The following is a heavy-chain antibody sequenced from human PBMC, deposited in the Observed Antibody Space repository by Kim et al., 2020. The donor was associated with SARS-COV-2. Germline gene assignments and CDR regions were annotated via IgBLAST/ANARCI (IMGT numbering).Heavy chain of an antibody. Sequence: ASVKVSCKSSGYTFTSYYMHWVRQAPGQGLEWMGIINPSGGSTSYAQKFQGRVTMTRDTSTSTVYMELSSLRSEDTAVYYCARDLRYFDSREGYYGMDVWGQGTTVTVSS. V-gene: IGHV1-46*01. CDR3: ARDLRYFDSREGYYGMDV. CDR2: INPSGGST. D-gene: IGHD3-9*01. CDR1: GYTFTSYY. J-gene: IGHJ6*02.